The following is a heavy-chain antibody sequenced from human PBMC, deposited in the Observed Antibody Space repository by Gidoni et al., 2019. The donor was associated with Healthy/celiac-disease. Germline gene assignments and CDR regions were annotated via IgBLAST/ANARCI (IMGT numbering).Heavy chain of an antibody. CDR3: ARDLAYCGGDCYSDY. D-gene: IGHD2-21*02. CDR2: ISDDGSNK. V-gene: IGHV3-30*03. CDR1: GSPFRSYG. J-gene: IGHJ4*02. Sequence: QVQLVEPGGGVVQPGRSLRLSCPASGSPFRSYGMHWVRQAPGKGLGWVAVISDDGSNKYDADSVKGRFTISRDNSKNTLYLQMNSLRAEDTAVYYCARDLAYCGGDCYSDYWGQGTLVTVSS.